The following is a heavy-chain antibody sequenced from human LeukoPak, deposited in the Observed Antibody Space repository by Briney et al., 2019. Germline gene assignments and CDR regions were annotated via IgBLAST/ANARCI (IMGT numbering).Heavy chain of an antibody. J-gene: IGHJ4*02. Sequence: ASVKVSCKASGYTFTSYDINWVRQATGQGLEWMGGMNPNSGNKGYAQKFQGRVTITRNTSITTTYMELSSLRSEDTAVYYCARRSAYGSGSYYVDYWGQGTLVTVSS. CDR1: GYTFTSYD. CDR2: MNPNSGNK. CDR3: ARRSAYGSGSYYVDY. V-gene: IGHV1-8*03. D-gene: IGHD3-10*01.